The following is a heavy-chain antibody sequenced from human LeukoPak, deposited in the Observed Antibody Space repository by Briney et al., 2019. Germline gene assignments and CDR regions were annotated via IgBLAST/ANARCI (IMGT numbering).Heavy chain of an antibody. Sequence: SETLSLTCTVSGGSISSYYWGWIRQPPGKGLEWIGSIYYSGSTYYNPSLKSRVTISVDTSKNQFSLKLSSVTAADTAVYYCARQDSSSWYRHWGQGTLVTVSS. CDR1: GGSISSYY. D-gene: IGHD6-13*01. V-gene: IGHV4-39*01. J-gene: IGHJ1*01. CDR2: IYYSGST. CDR3: ARQDSSSWYRH.